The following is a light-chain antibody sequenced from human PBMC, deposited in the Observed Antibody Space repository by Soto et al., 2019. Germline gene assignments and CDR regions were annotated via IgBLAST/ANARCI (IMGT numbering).Light chain of an antibody. J-gene: IGKJ4*01. V-gene: IGKV3-11*01. CDR2: DAS. CDR3: QQRSNWPLT. CDR1: QSVSSY. Sequence: EIVLTQSPATLSLSPGERGTLSCMASQSVSSYLAGYQQKPGKAPRLRIYDASIRATGSPASFSGSGSGTDFTLTISRLEPEDFAVYYCQQRSNWPLTFGGGTKVESK.